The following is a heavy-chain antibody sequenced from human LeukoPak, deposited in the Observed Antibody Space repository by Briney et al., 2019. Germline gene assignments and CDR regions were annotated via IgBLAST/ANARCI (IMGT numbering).Heavy chain of an antibody. CDR3: ARCYFIATRLLWFDP. V-gene: IGHV3-23*01. CDR2: ISGSGGST. D-gene: IGHD6-6*01. CDR1: GFTFSSYA. Sequence: TGGSLRLSCAASGFTFSSYAMSWVRQAPGKGLEWVSVISGSGGSTYYADSVKGRFTVSRDNSKNSLYLQMSSLTAADTAVFYCARCYFIATRLLWFDPWGQGSLVTVSS. J-gene: IGHJ5*02.